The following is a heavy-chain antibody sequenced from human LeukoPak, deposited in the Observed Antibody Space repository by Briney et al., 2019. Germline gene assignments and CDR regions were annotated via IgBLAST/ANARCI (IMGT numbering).Heavy chain of an antibody. CDR2: IHYDGSNE. CDR1: GFTFSYYG. Sequence: GGSLRLSCEASGFTFSYYGMHWVRQAPGKGLEWVSYIHYDGSNEYYADSVKGRFTISRENAKNSLYLQMNSLRAGDTAVYYCAREGGDYGDYREQGTWYFDLWGRGTLVTVSS. CDR3: AREGGDYGDYREQGTWYFDL. V-gene: IGHV3-30*02. J-gene: IGHJ2*01. D-gene: IGHD4-17*01.